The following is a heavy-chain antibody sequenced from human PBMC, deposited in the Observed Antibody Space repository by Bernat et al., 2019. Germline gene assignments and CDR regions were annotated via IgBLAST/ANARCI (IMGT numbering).Heavy chain of an antibody. CDR1: GFTFSSYG. V-gene: IGHV3-33*01. CDR2: IWYDGSNK. Sequence: QVQLVESGGGVVQPGRSLRLSCAASGFTFSSYGMHWVRQAPGKGLEWVAVIWYDGSNKYYADSVKGRFTISRDNSKNTLYLQMNSLRAEDTAVYYCARDVQPTYDILTGYSWFDYWGQGTLVTVSS. CDR3: ARDVQPTYDILTGYSWFDY. J-gene: IGHJ4*02. D-gene: IGHD3-9*01.